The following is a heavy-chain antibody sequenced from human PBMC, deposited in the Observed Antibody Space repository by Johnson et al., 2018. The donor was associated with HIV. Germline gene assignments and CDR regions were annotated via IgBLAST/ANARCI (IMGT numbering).Heavy chain of an antibody. Sequence: VQLVESGGGVVQPGGSLRLSCAASGFTFDDYAMHWVRQAPGKGLEWVSGIGTAGDTSYPGSVKGRFTISRENAKNSLYLQMNSLRAEDTAVYYCARANYYHNWGQGTMVTVSS. CDR1: GFTFDDYA. J-gene: IGHJ3*02. D-gene: IGHD3-10*01. V-gene: IGHV3-13*01. CDR3: ARANYYHN. CDR2: IGTAGDT.